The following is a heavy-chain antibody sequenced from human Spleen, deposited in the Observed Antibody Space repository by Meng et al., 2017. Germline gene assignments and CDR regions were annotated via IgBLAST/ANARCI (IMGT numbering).Heavy chain of an antibody. CDR3: TWDDKAVSDY. J-gene: IGHJ4*02. Sequence: GESLKISCAGSGFEFHHAYMSWIRQAPGKALEWVGRIKSHVDGATTDFATPVTGRFRISRDDSRSTVYLHMSGLTPDDTGVYYCTWDDKAVSDYWGQGVLVTVSS. D-gene: IGHD3-9*01. V-gene: IGHV3-15*01. CDR2: IKSHVDGATT. CDR1: GFEFHHAY.